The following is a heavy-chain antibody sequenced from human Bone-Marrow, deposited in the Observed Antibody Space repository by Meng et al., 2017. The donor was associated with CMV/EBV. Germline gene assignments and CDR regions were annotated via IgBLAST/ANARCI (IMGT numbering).Heavy chain of an antibody. J-gene: IGHJ3*02. CDR3: AKVTRVVPAAIGAFDI. V-gene: IGHV3-30*02. Sequence: GGSLRPSCEASGFTFSSYGMHWVRQAPGKGLEWVAFIRYDGSNKYYVDSVKGRFTISRDNAKNSLYLQMNSMRAKDTAVYYGAKVTRVVPAAIGAFDIWGQGTMVTVSS. CDR1: GFTFSSYG. D-gene: IGHD2-2*01. CDR2: IRYDGSNK.